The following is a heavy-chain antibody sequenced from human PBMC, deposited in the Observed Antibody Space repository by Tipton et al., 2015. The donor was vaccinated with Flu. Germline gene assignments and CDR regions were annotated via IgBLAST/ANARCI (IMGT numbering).Heavy chain of an antibody. D-gene: IGHD6-19*01. Sequence: QVQPVQSGGTVVQRGGSLRLSCAASGFTFSGYGMHWVRQAPGTGLEWVAFIRHDGSDKYYGDSVKGRFTISRDDSKNALYLVIKSLRPEDTAVYYCAKDGWDTSGWYPFDYWGQGTLVTVSS. V-gene: IGHV3-30*02. CDR2: IRHDGSDK. CDR3: AKDGWDTSGWYPFDY. J-gene: IGHJ4*02. CDR1: GFTFSGYG.